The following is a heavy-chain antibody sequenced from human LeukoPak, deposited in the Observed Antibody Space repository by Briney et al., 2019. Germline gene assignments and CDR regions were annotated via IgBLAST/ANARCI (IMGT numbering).Heavy chain of an antibody. Sequence: PGGSLRLSCAASGFTFSSYAMSWVRQAPGKGLEWVSISYSDSNTNYADSVKGRFTISRDTSQNTLSLQMNSLRAEDTAVYYCVRKNRAFDAAFDIWGQGTVVTVSS. CDR2: SYSDSNT. CDR1: GFTFSSYA. J-gene: IGHJ3*02. CDR3: VRKNRAFDAAFDI. V-gene: IGHV3-23*01. D-gene: IGHD1-14*01.